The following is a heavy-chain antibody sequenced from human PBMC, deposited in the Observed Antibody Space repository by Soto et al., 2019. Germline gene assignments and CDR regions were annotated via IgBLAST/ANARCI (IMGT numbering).Heavy chain of an antibody. D-gene: IGHD6-19*01. V-gene: IGHV1-2*04. J-gene: IGHJ6*02. CDR2: INPNSGGT. CDR3: ARDVAVAVSYSGMDV. Sequence: QVQLVQSGAEVKKPGASVKVSCQASGYTFTGYYMHWVRQAPGQGLEWKGWINPNSGGTNYAQKVQGWVTMTGDTSSSPAYMEQGSVRSDDTAVYYCARDVAVAVSYSGMDVWGQGGTVTVSS. CDR1: GYTFTGYY.